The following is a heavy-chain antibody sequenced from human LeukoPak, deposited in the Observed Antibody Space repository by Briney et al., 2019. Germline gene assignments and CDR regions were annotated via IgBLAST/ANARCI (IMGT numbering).Heavy chain of an antibody. Sequence: ASMKVSCKASGYTFTGYYMHWVRQAPGQGLEWMGCINPNSGGTNYAQKFQGRVTMTRDTSISTAYMELSRLRSDDTAVYYCARGIFGYSYGFNWFDPWGQGTLVTVSS. CDR1: GYTFTGYY. D-gene: IGHD5-18*01. V-gene: IGHV1-2*02. CDR2: INPNSGGT. J-gene: IGHJ5*02. CDR3: ARGIFGYSYGFNWFDP.